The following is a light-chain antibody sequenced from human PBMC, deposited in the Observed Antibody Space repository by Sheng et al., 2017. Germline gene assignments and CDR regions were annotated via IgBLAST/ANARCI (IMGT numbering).Light chain of an antibody. CDR2: GAS. V-gene: IGKV3-20*01. J-gene: IGKJ1*01. Sequence: ETVLTQSPGTLSLSPGERATLSCRTSQSVRSTYLAWYQQKPGQAPRLLIYGASSRATGIPDRFSGSGSGTDFTLTISSLEPEDFAVYYCHQYDSSPETFGQGTNVEIK. CDR1: QSVRSTY. CDR3: HQYDSSPET.